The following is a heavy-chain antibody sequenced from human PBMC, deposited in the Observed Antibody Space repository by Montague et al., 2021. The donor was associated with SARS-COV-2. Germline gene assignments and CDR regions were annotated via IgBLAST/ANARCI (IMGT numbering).Heavy chain of an antibody. CDR3: ARRAQWQLSWCCDL. Sequence: SETLSLTCTVSGGSISSYSYYWVWVRQPPGKGLDWIGNINYSGNTYYNPSLQSRVTISVDTSKNQFSLKVISVTAADTSVYYRARRAQWQLSWCCDLGGRGTMVTVSS. J-gene: IGHJ2*01. CDR1: GGSISSYSYY. V-gene: IGHV4-39*01. CDR2: INYSGNT. D-gene: IGHD6-19*01.